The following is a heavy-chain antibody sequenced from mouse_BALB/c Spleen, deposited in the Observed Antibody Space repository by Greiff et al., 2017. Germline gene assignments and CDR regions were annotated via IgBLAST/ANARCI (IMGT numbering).Heavy chain of an antibody. Sequence: VQLKQSGAELVRSGASVKLSCTASGFNIKDYYMHWVKQRPEQGLEWIGWIDPENGDTEYAPKFQGKATMTADTSSNTAYLQLSSLTSEDTAVYYCNVDSSGYGFAYWGQGTLVTVSA. D-gene: IGHD3-2*01. CDR1: GFNIKDYY. CDR2: IDPENGDT. CDR3: NVDSSGYGFAY. J-gene: IGHJ3*01. V-gene: IGHV14-4*02.